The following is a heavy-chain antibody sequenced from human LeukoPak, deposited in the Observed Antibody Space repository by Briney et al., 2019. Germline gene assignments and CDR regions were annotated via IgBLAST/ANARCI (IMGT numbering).Heavy chain of an antibody. Sequence: GGSLRLSCAASGLTYHNAWMTWVRQAPGKGLEWVSFISTTSTYIYYADSVKGRFTVSRDNSKNLLYLQMDSLRVEDTAVYYCARAGTCSSTSCDGGIEYWGQGTLVTVSS. CDR1: GLTYHNAW. V-gene: IGHV3-21*06. J-gene: IGHJ4*02. D-gene: IGHD2-2*01. CDR2: ISTTSTYI. CDR3: ARAGTCSSTSCDGGIEY.